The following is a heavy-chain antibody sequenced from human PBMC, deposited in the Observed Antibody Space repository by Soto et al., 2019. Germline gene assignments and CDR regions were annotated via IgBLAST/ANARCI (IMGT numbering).Heavy chain of an antibody. V-gene: IGHV3-7*01. CDR2: IKEDGREK. CDR1: GYTFGSYS. CDR3: ARDQPGPTSY. J-gene: IGHJ4*02. Sequence: PVRSPMLSIGGSGYTFGSYSMSCVRQAPGKGLEWVAIIKEDGREKCYVDSEKGRCTISRDNAKNSLYLQMNSLRDEETAVYYCARDQPGPTSYWGQGTLVTVS.